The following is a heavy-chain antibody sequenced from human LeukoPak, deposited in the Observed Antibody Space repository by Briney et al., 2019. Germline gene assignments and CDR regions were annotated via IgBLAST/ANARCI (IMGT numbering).Heavy chain of an antibody. CDR2: IDYSGYT. V-gene: IGHV4-39*07. D-gene: IGHD3-3*01. J-gene: IGHJ3*01. CDR3: ARDVTYYDFWSAYYAGDGFDL. Sequence: KPSQTLSLTCTVSGASISSSRYYWGWIRQPPGRGLEWVGSIDYSGYTYHNPSLKSRVTISVDTSKNQFSLKLSSVTAADTAVYYCARDVTYYDFWSAYYAGDGFDLWGQGTMVTVSS. CDR1: GASISSSRYY.